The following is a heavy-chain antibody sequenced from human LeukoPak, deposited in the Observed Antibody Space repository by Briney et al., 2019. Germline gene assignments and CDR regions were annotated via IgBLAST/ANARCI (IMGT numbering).Heavy chain of an antibody. CDR2: ISYDGSNK. V-gene: IGHV3-30-3*01. CDR3: ARDMIAAAGDYFDY. J-gene: IGHJ4*02. Sequence: PGGSLRLSCAASGFTFSSYAMHWVRQAPGKGLEWVAVISYDGSNKYYADSVKGRFTISRDNSKNTLYLQMNSLRAEDTAVYYCARDMIAAAGDYFDYWGQGTLVTVSS. CDR1: GFTFSSYA. D-gene: IGHD6-13*01.